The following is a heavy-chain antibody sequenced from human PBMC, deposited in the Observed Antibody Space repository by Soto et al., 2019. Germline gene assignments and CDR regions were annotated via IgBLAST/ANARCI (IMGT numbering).Heavy chain of an antibody. V-gene: IGHV1-18*01. CDR1: GYTFSSYG. Sequence: ASVKVSCTDSGYTFSSYGISWVRQATGQGLEWLGWISPYDDDTKYAQNLQGRVRMTTDTSTRTVYMDLRSLRSDDTAIYYCARGGYYDSSGSRNYHYYGMDVWGQGTTVTVSS. CDR3: ARGGYYDSSGSRNYHYYGMDV. J-gene: IGHJ6*02. D-gene: IGHD3-22*01. CDR2: ISPYDDDT.